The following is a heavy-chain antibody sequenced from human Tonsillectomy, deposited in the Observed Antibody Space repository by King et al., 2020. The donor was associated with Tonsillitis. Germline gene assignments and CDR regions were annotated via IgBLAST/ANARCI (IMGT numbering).Heavy chain of an antibody. CDR3: ARGITAGPRSDFDY. Sequence: QLVQSGAEVKKPGSSVKVSCKASGGTFSSYAISWVRQAPGQGLEWMGGSIPIFVTAHYAQKFQGRVTITADESTSTAYMELSRLRSEDTAVYYCARGITAGPRSDFDYWGQGTLVTVSS. V-gene: IGHV1-69*01. CDR2: SIPIFVTA. J-gene: IGHJ4*02. CDR1: GGTFSSYA. D-gene: IGHD5-18*01.